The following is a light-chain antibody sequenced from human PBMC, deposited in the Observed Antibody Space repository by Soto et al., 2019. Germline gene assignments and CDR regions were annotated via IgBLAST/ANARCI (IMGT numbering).Light chain of an antibody. CDR1: QSVSSSY. J-gene: IGKJ1*01. V-gene: IGKV3-20*01. Sequence: EIVLTQSPGTLSLSPGERATLSCRASQSVSSSYLAWYQQKPGQAPRLLIYGASSRATGIPDRFSGSGSATDFTLTISRLEPDDFAVYYCQQYGRTFGQGTKVEIK. CDR2: GAS. CDR3: QQYGRT.